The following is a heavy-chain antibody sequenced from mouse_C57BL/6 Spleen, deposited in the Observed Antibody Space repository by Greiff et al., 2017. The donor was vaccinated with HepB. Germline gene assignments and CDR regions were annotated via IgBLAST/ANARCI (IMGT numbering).Heavy chain of an antibody. CDR2: ISSGGSYT. CDR3: ARRGRDFSWYFDV. CDR1: GFTFSSYG. J-gene: IGHJ1*03. V-gene: IGHV5-6*01. D-gene: IGHD3-3*01. Sequence: VQLKESGGDLVKPGGSLKLSCAASGFTFSSYGMSWVRQTPDKRLEWVATISSGGSYTYYPDSVKGRFTISRDNAKNTLYLQMSSLKSEDTAMYYCARRGRDFSWYFDVWGTGTTVTVSS.